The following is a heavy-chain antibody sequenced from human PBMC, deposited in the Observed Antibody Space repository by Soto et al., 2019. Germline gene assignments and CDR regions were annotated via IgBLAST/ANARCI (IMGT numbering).Heavy chain of an antibody. Sequence: EVQLLESGGGLVQPAGSLRRSCAASGFTFSSYAMTWVRQAPGKGLEWLSVISSTGSTYFAASVKGRFTISRDNSKNTLSLQMHSLRVDATAVYYCAKVGSSAWYQISFLAYWAPGTLVTVSS. V-gene: IGHV3-23*01. D-gene: IGHD6-19*01. CDR1: GFTFSSYA. J-gene: IGHJ4*02. CDR2: ISSTGST. CDR3: AKVGSSAWYQISFLAY.